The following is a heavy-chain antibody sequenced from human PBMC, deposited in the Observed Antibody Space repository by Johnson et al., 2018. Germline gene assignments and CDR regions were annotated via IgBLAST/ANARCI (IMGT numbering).Heavy chain of an antibody. CDR1: GFTFDDYA. CDR3: GVVAADY. Sequence: VQLVQSGGGLVQPGGSLRLSCAASGFTFDDYAIHWVRQPPGKALEWVSGISWNSGNIEYADSVKGRFTISRGAAKNSLYLQMNNLRPEDTAWYYCGVVAADYWGQVTLVTVSS. CDR2: ISWNSGNI. D-gene: IGHD6-19*01. V-gene: IGHV3-9*01. J-gene: IGHJ4*02.